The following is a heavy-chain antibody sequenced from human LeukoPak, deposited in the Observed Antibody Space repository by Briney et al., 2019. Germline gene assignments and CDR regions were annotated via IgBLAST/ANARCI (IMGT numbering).Heavy chain of an antibody. CDR2: ISSSSSYI. Sequence: GGSLRLSCAASGFTFSDYYMSWIRQAPGKGLEWVSYISSSSSYIYYADSVKGRFTISRDNAKNSLYLQMNSLRAEDTAVYYCARDTVPYYYDSSGYYPDYWGQGTLVTVSS. J-gene: IGHJ4*02. CDR3: ARDTVPYYYDSSGYYPDY. D-gene: IGHD3-22*01. V-gene: IGHV3-11*06. CDR1: GFTFSDYY.